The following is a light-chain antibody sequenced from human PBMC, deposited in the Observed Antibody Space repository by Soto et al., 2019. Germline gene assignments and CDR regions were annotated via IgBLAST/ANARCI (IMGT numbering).Light chain of an antibody. V-gene: IGKV3-20*01. CDR2: GAS. Sequence: TLLTQSPGTLSLSPGESVTLFCRASQSVSARNLAWYQQKPGQPPRLLVYGASYRATGIPDRFSGSGSGTDFTLTISRLEPEDFAMFYCQQYGNSPITFGGGTKVDIK. CDR3: QQYGNSPIT. J-gene: IGKJ4*01. CDR1: QSVSARN.